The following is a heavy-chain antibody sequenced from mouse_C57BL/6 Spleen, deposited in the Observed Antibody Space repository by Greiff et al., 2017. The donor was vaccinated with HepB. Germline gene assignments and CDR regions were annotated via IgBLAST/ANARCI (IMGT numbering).Heavy chain of an antibody. V-gene: IGHV1-80*01. Sequence: VQLQQSGAELVKPGASVKISCKASGYAFSSYWMNWVKQRPGKGLEWIGQIYPGDGDTNYNRKFKGKATLTADKSSSTAYMQLSSLTSEDSAVYFCAGYSYYDSSSLWYFDVWDTGTTVTVSS. CDR3: AGYSYYDSSSLWYFDV. CDR1: GYAFSSYW. CDR2: IYPGDGDT. D-gene: IGHD1-1*01. J-gene: IGHJ1*03.